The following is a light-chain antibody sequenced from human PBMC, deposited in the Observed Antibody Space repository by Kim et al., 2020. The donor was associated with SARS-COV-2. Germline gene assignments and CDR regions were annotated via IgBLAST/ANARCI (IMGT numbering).Light chain of an antibody. Sequence: GQRVTISCSGGSSNIGNNHVYWYQQLPGMAPTLLVYRNSQRPSGVSDRFSASKSGTSSSLAISGLRSDDEADYYCASWDDTLSRWVFGGGTKVTVL. CDR2: RNS. CDR3: ASWDDTLSRWV. J-gene: IGLJ3*02. CDR1: SSNIGNNH. V-gene: IGLV1-47*01.